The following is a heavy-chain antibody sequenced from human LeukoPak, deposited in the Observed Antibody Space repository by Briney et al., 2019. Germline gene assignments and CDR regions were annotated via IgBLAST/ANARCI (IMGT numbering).Heavy chain of an antibody. CDR1: GFTFSNSG. Sequence: GGSLRLSCVASGFTFSNSGMYWVRQTPGKGLEWVAVIWFDGSNDDYAEPVKGRFTISRDNSKNTLFLEMNSMRAEDTAVYYCARDPSSRAPAGRGDSWGQGTQVIVSS. CDR3: ARDPSSRAPAGRGDS. D-gene: IGHD6-13*01. V-gene: IGHV3-33*01. CDR2: IWFDGSND. J-gene: IGHJ4*02.